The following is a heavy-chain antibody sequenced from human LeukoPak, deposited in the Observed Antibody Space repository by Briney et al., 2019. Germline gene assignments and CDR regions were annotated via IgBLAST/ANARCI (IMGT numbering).Heavy chain of an antibody. CDR2: INPNSGGT. D-gene: IGHD4-17*01. V-gene: IGHV1-2*02. Sequence: ASVKVSCKASGYTFTGCYMHWVRQAPGQGLEWMGWINPNSGGTNYAQKFQGRVTMTRDTSISTAYMELSRLRSDDTAVYYCARDTNRFVTTSDYWGQGTLVTVSS. CDR1: GYTFTGCY. J-gene: IGHJ4*02. CDR3: ARDTNRFVTTSDY.